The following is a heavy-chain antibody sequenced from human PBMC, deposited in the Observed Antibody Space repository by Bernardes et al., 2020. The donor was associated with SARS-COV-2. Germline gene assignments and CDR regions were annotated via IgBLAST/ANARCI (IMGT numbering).Heavy chain of an antibody. CDR3: ARLYRSTIFGVVTRGFDP. Sequence: SETLSLTCTVSGGSISSGGYYWSWIRQHPGKGLEWIGYIYYSGSTYYNPSLKSLVTISVDTSENQFSLKLSSVTAADTAVYYCARLYRSTIFGVVTRGFDPWGQGSLVTVSS. CDR1: GGSISSGGYY. D-gene: IGHD3-3*01. CDR2: IYYSGST. J-gene: IGHJ5*02. V-gene: IGHV4-31*01.